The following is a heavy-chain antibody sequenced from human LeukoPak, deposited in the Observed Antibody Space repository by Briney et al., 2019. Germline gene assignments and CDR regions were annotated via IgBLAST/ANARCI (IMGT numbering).Heavy chain of an antibody. CDR1: GYTFTGYY. V-gene: IGHV1-2*02. Sequence: GASVKVSCKASGYTFTGYYMHWVRQAPGQGLEWTGWINPNSGGTNYAQKFQGRVTMTRDTSISTAYMELSRLRSDDTAVYYCARDLTVREWVVAATYYYYYMDVWGKGTTVTISS. CDR3: ARDLTVREWVVAATYYYYYMDV. J-gene: IGHJ6*03. CDR2: INPNSGGT. D-gene: IGHD2-15*01.